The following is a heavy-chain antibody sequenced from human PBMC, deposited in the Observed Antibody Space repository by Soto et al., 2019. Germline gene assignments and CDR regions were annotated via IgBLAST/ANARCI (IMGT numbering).Heavy chain of an antibody. CDR3: GRERPRSGLNAVFDI. CDR2: INPSGGGI. CDR1: GYTFTRHY. V-gene: IGHV1-46*03. Sequence: QVQLVQSGAEVKKPGASVKVSCKASGYTFTRHYMHWVRQAPGQGLEWMGIINPSGGGISYAQKFRGRVTMGGDTSTSAVYMERSRLGSEDTAVYYCGRERPRSGLNAVFDIWGQGTLVTVSS. J-gene: IGHJ3*02. D-gene: IGHD6-25*01.